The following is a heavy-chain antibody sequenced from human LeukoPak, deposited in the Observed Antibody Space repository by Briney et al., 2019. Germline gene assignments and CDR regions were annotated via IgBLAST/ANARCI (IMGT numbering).Heavy chain of an antibody. CDR2: IKQGGSEK. CDR3: ARSKSYPKQFPSGSGSNYDY. D-gene: IGHD3-10*01. J-gene: IGHJ4*02. CDR1: GFTFSTYY. Sequence: GGSLRLSCAASGFTFSTYYMSWVRQAPGTGLEWVANIKQGGSEKYYVDSVKGRFTISRDNAKNSLYLQMNSLRAEDTAVYYCARSKSYPKQFPSGSGSNYDYWGQGTLVTVSS. V-gene: IGHV3-7*01.